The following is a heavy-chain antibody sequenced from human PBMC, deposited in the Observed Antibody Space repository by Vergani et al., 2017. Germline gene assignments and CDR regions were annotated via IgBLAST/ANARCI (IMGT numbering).Heavy chain of an antibody. CDR3: ARDPHGDYGNYYYYGMDV. J-gene: IGHJ6*02. CDR1: GYTFTSYG. CDR2: ISAYNGNT. Sequence: QVQLVQSGAEVKKPGASVKVSCKASGYTFTSYGISWVRQAPGQGLEWMGWISAYNGNTNYAQKLQGRVTMTTGTSTSTAYMGLRSLRSDDTAVYYCARDPHGDYGNYYYYGMDVWGQGTTVTVSS. V-gene: IGHV1-18*01. D-gene: IGHD4-17*01.